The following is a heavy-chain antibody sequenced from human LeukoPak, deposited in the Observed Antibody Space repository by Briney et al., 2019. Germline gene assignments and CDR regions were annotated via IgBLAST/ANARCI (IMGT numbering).Heavy chain of an antibody. Sequence: GGYLRLSCAASGFTFSSYAMSWVRQAPGKGLEWVSAISGSGGSTYYADSVKGRFTISRDNSKNMLYLQMNSLRTDDTAVYYCAKRDLTTEFDYWGQGTLVTVSS. J-gene: IGHJ4*02. CDR3: AKRDLTTEFDY. V-gene: IGHV3-23*01. CDR2: ISGSGGST. CDR1: GFTFSSYA. D-gene: IGHD4-17*01.